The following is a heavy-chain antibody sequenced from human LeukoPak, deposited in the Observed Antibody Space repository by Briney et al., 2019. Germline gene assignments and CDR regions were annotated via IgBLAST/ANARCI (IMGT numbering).Heavy chain of an antibody. CDR3: ARVRDWNYDTIPSAFDI. J-gene: IGHJ3*02. CDR1: GGSISSGDYY. Sequence: TSETLSLTCTVSGGSISSGDYYWSWIRQPPGKGLEWIGYIYYSGSTYYNPSLKSRVTISVDTSKNQFSLKLSSVTAADTAVYYCARVRDWNYDTIPSAFDIWGQGTMVTVSS. V-gene: IGHV4-30-4*01. CDR2: IYYSGST. D-gene: IGHD1-7*01.